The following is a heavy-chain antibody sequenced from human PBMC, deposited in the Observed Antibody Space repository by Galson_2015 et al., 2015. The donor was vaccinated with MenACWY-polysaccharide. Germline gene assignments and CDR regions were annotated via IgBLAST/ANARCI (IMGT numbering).Heavy chain of an antibody. J-gene: IGHJ3*02. CDR1: GLTFSSSG. CDR2: IQNVGSPK. Sequence: SLRLSCAASGLTFSSSGMHWVRQAPGKGLEWVALIQNVGSPKAYADSVKGRFTISRDNSKNTLYLELNSLRAEDTAVYYCARESSRIVFHAFDIWGQGTMVTVSS. D-gene: IGHD6-19*01. CDR3: ARESSRIVFHAFDI. V-gene: IGHV3-33*05.